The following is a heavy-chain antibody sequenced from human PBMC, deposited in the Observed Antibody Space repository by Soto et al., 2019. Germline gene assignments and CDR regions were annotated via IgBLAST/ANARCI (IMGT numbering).Heavy chain of an antibody. CDR1: GFTFSSYD. Sequence: EVQLVESGGGLVQPGGSLRLSCAASGFTFSSYDMHWVRQATGKGLEWVSAIGTAGDTYYPGSVKGRFTISRENAKNSLYLQMDSLRAGDTAVYYCARAGRARYYYGMDVWVQGTTVTVSS. CDR2: IGTAGDT. J-gene: IGHJ6*02. D-gene: IGHD6-6*01. V-gene: IGHV3-13*01. CDR3: ARAGRARYYYGMDV.